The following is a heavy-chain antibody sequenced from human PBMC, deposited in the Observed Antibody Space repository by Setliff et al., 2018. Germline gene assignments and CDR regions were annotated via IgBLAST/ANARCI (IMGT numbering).Heavy chain of an antibody. J-gene: IGHJ3*02. CDR1: GGSFSTYY. V-gene: IGHV4-59*01. CDR2: IYYSGST. D-gene: IGHD3-3*01. CDR3: ARGKTFFGAFIRAFDI. Sequence: SETLSLTCAVYGGSFSTYYWSWIRQPPGKGMEWIGYIYYSGSTNYNPSLKGRVTISVDTSKNQFSLKLSSVTAADTAVYHCARGKTFFGAFIRAFDIWGQGRMVTVSS.